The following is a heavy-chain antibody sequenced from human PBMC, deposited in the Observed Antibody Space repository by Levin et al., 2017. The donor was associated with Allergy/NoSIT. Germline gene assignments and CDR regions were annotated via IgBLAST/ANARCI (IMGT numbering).Heavy chain of an antibody. D-gene: IGHD4-17*01. Sequence: SETLSLTCTVSGGSISSYYWSWIRQPPGKGLEWIGYIYYSGSTNYNPSLKSRVTISVDTSKNQFSLKLSSVTAADTAVYYCARQGTTSYWYFDRWGRGTLVTVSS. J-gene: IGHJ2*01. CDR2: IYYSGST. CDR1: GGSISSYY. V-gene: IGHV4-59*08. CDR3: ARQGTTSYWYFDR.